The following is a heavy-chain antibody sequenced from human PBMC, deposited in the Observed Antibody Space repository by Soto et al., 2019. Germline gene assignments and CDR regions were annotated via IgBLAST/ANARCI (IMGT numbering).Heavy chain of an antibody. Sequence: ASVKVSCKVAGYTLTELSMHWVRQAPGKGLEWMGGFDPEDGETIYAQKFQGRVTMTEDTSTDTAYMELRSLRSDDTAMYYCARSGLKNYYDSSAYYYSGMAVWGQATTVTVSS. CDR1: GYTLTELS. J-gene: IGHJ6*02. D-gene: IGHD3-22*01. CDR3: ARSGLKNYYDSSAYYYSGMAV. V-gene: IGHV1-24*01. CDR2: FDPEDGET.